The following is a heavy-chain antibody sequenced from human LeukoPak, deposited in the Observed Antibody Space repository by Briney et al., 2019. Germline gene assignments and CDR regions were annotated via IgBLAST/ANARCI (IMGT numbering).Heavy chain of an antibody. Sequence: ASVKVSCKASGYTFTGYYMHWVRQAPGQGLEWMGWINPNSGGTNYAQKFQGRGTMTRDTSISTAYMELSRLRSDDTAVYYCARAHHYRSRPSLARNYYYMDVWGKGTTVTVSS. V-gene: IGHV1-2*02. CDR2: INPNSGGT. CDR3: ARAHHYRSRPSLARNYYYMDV. J-gene: IGHJ6*03. CDR1: GYTFTGYY. D-gene: IGHD3-16*01.